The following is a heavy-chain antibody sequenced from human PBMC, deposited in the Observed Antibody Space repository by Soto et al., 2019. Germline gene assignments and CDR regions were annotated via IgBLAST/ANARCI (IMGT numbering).Heavy chain of an antibody. CDR1: GGTFSSYT. Sequence: SVKVSCKASGGTFSSYTISWVRQAPGQGLEWMGGIIPIFGTANYAQKFQGRVTITADESTSTAYMELSSLRSEDTAVYYCARRLSRYCTNGVCRNYYYGMDVWGQGTTVTVSS. CDR3: ARRLSRYCTNGVCRNYYYGMDV. D-gene: IGHD2-8*01. CDR2: IIPIFGTA. J-gene: IGHJ6*02. V-gene: IGHV1-69*13.